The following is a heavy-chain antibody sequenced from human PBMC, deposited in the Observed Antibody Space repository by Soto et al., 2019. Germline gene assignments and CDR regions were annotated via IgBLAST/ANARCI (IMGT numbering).Heavy chain of an antibody. CDR1: GGSIGSYH. D-gene: IGHD4-17*01. J-gene: IGHJ4*02. CDR2: VYYTGTT. CDR3: ARDTVLTGMFDF. Sequence: SETLCLPCTGSGGSIGSYHWSWVRQPPGKGLEWIASVYYTGTTNYNPSLGSRVTISIDAPGNRFSMEITSVTAADTAIYYCARDTVLTGMFDFWGQGTLVTVSS. V-gene: IGHV4-59*01.